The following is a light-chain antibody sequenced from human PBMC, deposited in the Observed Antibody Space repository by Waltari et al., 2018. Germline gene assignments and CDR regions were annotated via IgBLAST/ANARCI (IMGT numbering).Light chain of an antibody. Sequence: EIVMTQSPATLSVFPGERATLSCRASQSIRSNLAWYQHKPGQAPRLLIYGASTRATGIPARFSGSGSGTEFTLTISSLQSEDFAVYLCQQYDNWLETFGQGTKLEIK. CDR1: QSIRSN. V-gene: IGKV3-15*01. CDR3: QQYDNWLET. J-gene: IGKJ1*01. CDR2: GAS.